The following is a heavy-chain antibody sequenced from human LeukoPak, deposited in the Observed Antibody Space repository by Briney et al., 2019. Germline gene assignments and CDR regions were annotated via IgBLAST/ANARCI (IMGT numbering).Heavy chain of an antibody. J-gene: IGHJ4*02. V-gene: IGHV3-7*01. CDR1: GFTFSSYW. CDR2: IKQDGSEK. Sequence: GGSLRLSCAASGFTFSSYWMSWVCQAPGKGLEWVANIKQDGSEKYYVDSVKGRFTISRDNAKNSLYLQMNSLRAEDTAVYYCASSTTPYCSSTSCYFGYWGQGTLVTVSS. D-gene: IGHD2-2*01. CDR3: ASSTTPYCSSTSCYFGY.